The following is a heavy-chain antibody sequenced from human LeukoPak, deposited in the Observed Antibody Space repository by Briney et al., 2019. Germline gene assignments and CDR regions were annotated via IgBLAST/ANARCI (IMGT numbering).Heavy chain of an antibody. CDR3: ARDEYNWNVDAFDI. J-gene: IGHJ3*02. D-gene: IGHD1-20*01. CDR1: GFTFSSYW. Sequence: GGSLRLSCAASGFTFSSYWMSWVRQAPGKGLEWVANIKQDGSEKYYVDSVKGRFTISRDNAKNSLYLQMNSLRAEDTAVYYCARDEYNWNVDAFDIWGQGTVVTVSS. V-gene: IGHV3-7*01. CDR2: IKQDGSEK.